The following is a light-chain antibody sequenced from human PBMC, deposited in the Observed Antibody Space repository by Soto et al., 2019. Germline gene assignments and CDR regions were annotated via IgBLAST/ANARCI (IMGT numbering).Light chain of an antibody. CDR3: QQYHNWPA. CDR2: GAA. Sequence: EIAMTPTPATLSVSPGERATLSCRASQSVFSRLVWYQQRPGQAPPLLIYGAATRATGISARFSGSGSGTEFTLTISSLQSEDFAVYYCQQYHNWPAFGQGTKV. V-gene: IGKV3-15*01. CDR1: QSVFSR. J-gene: IGKJ1*01.